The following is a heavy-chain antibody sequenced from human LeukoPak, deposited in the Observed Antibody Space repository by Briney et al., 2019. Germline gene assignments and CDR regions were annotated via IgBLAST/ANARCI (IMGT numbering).Heavy chain of an antibody. Sequence: GGSLRLSCSVSGFTFRDFSMSWVRQAPGKGLEWVAKMNEYGSEIFYVDSVKGRFTISRDNGKTSLYLQINNLRAEDTALYYCAKAHDYGDYAGFDYWGQGTLVSVSS. CDR3: AKAHDYGDYAGFDY. V-gene: IGHV3-7*03. J-gene: IGHJ4*02. CDR2: MNEYGSEI. CDR1: GFTFRDFS. D-gene: IGHD4-17*01.